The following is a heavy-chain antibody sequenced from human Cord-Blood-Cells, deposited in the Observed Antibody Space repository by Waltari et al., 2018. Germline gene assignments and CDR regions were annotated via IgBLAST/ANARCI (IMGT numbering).Heavy chain of an antibody. J-gene: IGHJ4*02. CDR2: ISWNSGSI. CDR1: GFTFDDYA. CDR3: AKDYDFWSGYYDY. V-gene: IGHV3-9*01. Sequence: EVQLVESGGGLVQPGRSLRLSCAASGFTFDDYAMHWVRQAPGKCLEWVSGISWNSGSIGYADSVKGRFTISRDNAKNSPYLQMNSLRAEDTALYYCAKDYDFWSGYYDYWGQGTLVTVSS. D-gene: IGHD3-3*01.